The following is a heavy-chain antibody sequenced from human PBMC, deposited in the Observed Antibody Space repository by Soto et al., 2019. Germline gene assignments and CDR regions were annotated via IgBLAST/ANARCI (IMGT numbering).Heavy chain of an antibody. CDR3: ARRMVRGVNYYHYHGIDV. J-gene: IGHJ6*02. D-gene: IGHD3-10*01. CDR1: GGSFSGYY. Sequence: SETLSLTCAVYGGSFSGYYWSWIRRPPGKGLEWIGEINHSGSTNYNPSLKSRVTISVDTSKNQFSLKLSSVTAADTAVYYCARRMVRGVNYYHYHGIDVWGQGTTVTVSS. V-gene: IGHV4-34*01. CDR2: INHSGST.